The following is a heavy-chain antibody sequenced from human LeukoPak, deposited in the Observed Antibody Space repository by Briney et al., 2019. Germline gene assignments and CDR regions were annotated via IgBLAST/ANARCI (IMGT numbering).Heavy chain of an antibody. Sequence: TGGSLRLSCAASGCTISSYWVSWVRKAPGKGLEWVANIKQDGSEKYYVDSVKGRFTISRDNAKNSLYLQMNSLRAEDTAVYYCARRGDFWSGYSGDYWGQGTLVTVSS. D-gene: IGHD3-3*01. V-gene: IGHV3-7*01. J-gene: IGHJ4*02. CDR2: IKQDGSEK. CDR1: GCTISSYW. CDR3: ARRGDFWSGYSGDY.